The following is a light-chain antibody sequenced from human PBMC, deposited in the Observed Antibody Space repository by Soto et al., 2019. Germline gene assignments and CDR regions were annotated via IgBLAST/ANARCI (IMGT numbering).Light chain of an antibody. CDR3: QEYNYFST. CDR2: DAS. J-gene: IGKJ1*01. CDR1: QTISNW. Sequence: DIQMTQSPSTLSASLGDRVIITCRASQTISNWLAWYQQKPGKAPKLLIYDASNLQGGVPSRFSGSGSGTEFTLTISSLQPDDFATYYCQEYNYFSTFGQGTKVDI. V-gene: IGKV1-5*01.